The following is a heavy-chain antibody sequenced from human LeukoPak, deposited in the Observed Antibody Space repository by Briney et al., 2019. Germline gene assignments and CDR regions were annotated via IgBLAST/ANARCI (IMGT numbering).Heavy chain of an antibody. J-gene: IGHJ4*02. Sequence: GASVKVSCKASGYTFTGYYMHWVRQAPGQGLEWMGWINPNSGGTNYARKFQGRVTMTRDTSISTAYMELSRLRSDDTAVYYCARENIAAAGTRGDYWGQGTLVTVSS. CDR2: INPNSGGT. CDR1: GYTFTGYY. D-gene: IGHD6-13*01. V-gene: IGHV1-2*02. CDR3: ARENIAAAGTRGDY.